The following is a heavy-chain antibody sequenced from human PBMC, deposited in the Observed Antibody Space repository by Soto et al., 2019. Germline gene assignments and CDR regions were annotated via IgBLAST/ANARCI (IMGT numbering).Heavy chain of an antibody. CDR2: IYYSGNT. CDR3: ASIAAPGTTHFVF. J-gene: IGHJ4*02. V-gene: IGHV4-39*01. D-gene: IGHD6-13*01. Sequence: SETLSLTCTVSGGSLGSSSYYWGWIRQSPGKGLEWIGNIYYSGNTFYNPSLKSRVTISVDTSKNQIYLHLSAVTAADTAIFYCASIAAPGTTHFVFWGQGTLVTVSS. CDR1: GGSLGSSSYY.